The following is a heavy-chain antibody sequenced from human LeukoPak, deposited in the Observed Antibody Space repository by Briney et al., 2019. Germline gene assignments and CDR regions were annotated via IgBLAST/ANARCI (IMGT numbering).Heavy chain of an antibody. J-gene: IGHJ4*02. CDR3: ARSLWFGELLFDY. CDR2: IKQDGSEK. Sequence: AGGSLRLSCAASGFTFSSYWMSWVRQAPGKGLEWVASIKQDGSEKYYVDSVKGRFTISRDNAKNSLYLQMNSLRAEDTAVYYCARSLWFGELLFDYWGQGTLVTVSS. D-gene: IGHD3-10*01. V-gene: IGHV3-7*01. CDR1: GFTFSSYW.